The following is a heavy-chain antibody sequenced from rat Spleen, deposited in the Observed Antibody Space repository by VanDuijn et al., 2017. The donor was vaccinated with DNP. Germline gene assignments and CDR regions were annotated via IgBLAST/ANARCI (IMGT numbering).Heavy chain of an antibody. Sequence: EVQLVESGGGLVQPGNSLKLSCAASGFDFNTYAMSWVRQAPGKGLDWVGSISIKTHNYASAYADSLRERFTISRDDSQNMVYLQMNNLKTEDTAFYYCTVPYYYEGSYWGQGVMVTVSS. CDR1: GFDFNTYA. V-gene: IGHV10-4*01. J-gene: IGHJ2*01. D-gene: IGHD1-12*02. CDR3: TVPYYYEGSY. CDR2: ISIKTHNYAS.